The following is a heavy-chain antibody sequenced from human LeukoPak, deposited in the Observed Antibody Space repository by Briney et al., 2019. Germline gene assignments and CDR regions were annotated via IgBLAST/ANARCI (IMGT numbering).Heavy chain of an antibody. V-gene: IGHV4-59*01. CDR3: ARPGRYYYDSSGYYYDY. CDR1: GGSISTYY. J-gene: IGHJ4*02. Sequence: SETLSLTCTVSGGSISTYYWSWIRQPPGKGLEWIGYIFYIGSTNYNPSLKSRVTISVDTSKNQFSLKLSSVTAADTAVYYCARPGRYYYDSSGYYYDYWGQGTLVTVSS. CDR2: IFYIGST. D-gene: IGHD3-22*01.